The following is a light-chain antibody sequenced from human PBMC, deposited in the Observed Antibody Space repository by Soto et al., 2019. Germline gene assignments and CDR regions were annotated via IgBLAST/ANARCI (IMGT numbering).Light chain of an antibody. V-gene: IGKV3-20*01. CDR1: QSVSSNY. CDR3: QQYGSSPYT. J-gene: IGKJ2*01. CDR2: GAS. Sequence: IVLTQSPGTLSLSPGERATLSCRASQSVSSNYLAWYQQKAGQAPRLLIYGASSRASGIPDRFSGSGSGTDFTLTISRLEPEDCTVYACQQYGSSPYTFGQGTELEIK.